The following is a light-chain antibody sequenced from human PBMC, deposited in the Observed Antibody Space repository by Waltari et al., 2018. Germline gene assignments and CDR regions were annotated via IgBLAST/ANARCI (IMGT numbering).Light chain of an antibody. CDR1: QSVGRS. Sequence: EIVLTQSPGTLSLSPGERATLSCRAGQSVGRSLAWYQQKPCQPPRLLIYGSSNRATGTPDRFSGGGSGTDFSLTISRLEPEDVAVYYCQHYVSLPVTFGQGTKVEIK. CDR2: GSS. J-gene: IGKJ1*01. CDR3: QHYVSLPVT. V-gene: IGKV3-20*01.